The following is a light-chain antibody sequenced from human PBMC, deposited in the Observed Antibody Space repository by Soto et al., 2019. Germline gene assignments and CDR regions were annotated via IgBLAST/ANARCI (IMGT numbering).Light chain of an antibody. CDR1: SSNIGAGYD. CDR3: LSYDKSLSGYG. Sequence: QSVMTQPPSVSGAPGQRLTLSCTGSSSNIGAGYDVHWYQQLPGAAPKVVIYGNTNRPSGVPDRFSGSKSGPSASLVITGLQAEDEADYYCLSYDKSLSGYGFGDWTKVTVL. V-gene: IGLV1-40*01. J-gene: IGLJ1*01. CDR2: GNT.